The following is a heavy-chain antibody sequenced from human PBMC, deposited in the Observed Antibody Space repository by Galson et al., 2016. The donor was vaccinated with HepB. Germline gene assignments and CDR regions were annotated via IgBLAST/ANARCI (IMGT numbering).Heavy chain of an antibody. V-gene: IGHV6-1*01. J-gene: IGHJ5*02. Sequence: CAISGDSVSSNNAAWSWIRQSPSRGLEWLGRTYYRSKWYYDYAASLKNRITINPDTSKNQFSLQLNSVTPEDTAVYYCARSYEFHDILTGAMTTTINWFGPWGQGTLVTVSS. CDR1: GDSVSSNNAA. CDR2: TYYRSKWYY. CDR3: ARSYEFHDILTGAMTTTINWFGP. D-gene: IGHD3-9*01.